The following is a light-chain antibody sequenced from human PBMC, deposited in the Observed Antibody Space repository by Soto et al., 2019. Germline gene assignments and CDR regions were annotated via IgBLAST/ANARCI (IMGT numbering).Light chain of an antibody. V-gene: IGLV2-14*01. CDR3: SSHRTSDSWV. J-gene: IGLJ3*02. Sequence: QSALTQPASVSGSPGQSITISCTGTSSDIGAYNYVSWFQQHPGKAPKLLIYEVNNRPSGISNRFSGSKSGHTASLTISGLQAEDEADYYCSSHRTSDSWVFGGGTQLTVL. CDR1: SSDIGAYNY. CDR2: EVN.